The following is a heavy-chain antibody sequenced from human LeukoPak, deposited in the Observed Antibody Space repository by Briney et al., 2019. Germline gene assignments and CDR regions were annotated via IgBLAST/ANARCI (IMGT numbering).Heavy chain of an antibody. Sequence: SETLSLTCTVSGGSISSYSWSWIRQPAGKGLEWIGRIYTSGSTNYNPSLKSRVTMSVDTSKNQFSLKLSSVTAADTAVYYCAREGEWLAYFDYWGQGTLVTVSS. V-gene: IGHV4-4*07. D-gene: IGHD6-19*01. CDR3: AREGEWLAYFDY. CDR2: IYTSGST. CDR1: GGSISSYS. J-gene: IGHJ4*02.